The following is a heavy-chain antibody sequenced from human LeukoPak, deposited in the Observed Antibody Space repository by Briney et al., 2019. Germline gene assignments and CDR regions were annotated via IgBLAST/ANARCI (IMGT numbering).Heavy chain of an antibody. Sequence: SETLSLTCTLSGDSISSYYWSWIRQPPGKGLEWIGYIYYSGSTNYNPSLKSRVTISVDTSKNQFSLKLSSVTAADAAVYYCARDLGDSGYLSYWGQGTLVTVSS. CDR1: GDSISSYY. CDR2: IYYSGST. CDR3: ARDLGDSGYLSY. V-gene: IGHV4-59*01. D-gene: IGHD3-22*01. J-gene: IGHJ4*02.